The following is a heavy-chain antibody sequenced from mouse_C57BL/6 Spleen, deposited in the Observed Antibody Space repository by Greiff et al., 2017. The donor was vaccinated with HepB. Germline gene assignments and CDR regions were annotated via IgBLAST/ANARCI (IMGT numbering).Heavy chain of an antibody. D-gene: IGHD1-1*01. J-gene: IGHJ4*01. CDR2: IYPGDGDT. CDR1: GYAFSSYW. CDR3: AKGDYYGSRAMDY. V-gene: IGHV1-80*01. Sequence: VKLQESGAELVKPGASVKISCKASGYAFSSYWMNWVKQRPGKGLEWIGQIYPGDGDTNYNGKFKGKATLTADKSSSTAYMQLSSLTSEDSAVYFCAKGDYYGSRAMDYWGQGTSVTVSS.